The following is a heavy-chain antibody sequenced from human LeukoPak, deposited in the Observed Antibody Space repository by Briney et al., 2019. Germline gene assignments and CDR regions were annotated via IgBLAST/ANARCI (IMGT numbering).Heavy chain of an antibody. CDR3: ARDQLRVRRLSSGMDV. J-gene: IGHJ6*02. CDR1: GFSFSSYS. CDR2: ISDSSSYL. Sequence: GGSLRLSCAASGFSFSSYSMTWVRQAPGQGLQWVSSISDSSSYLYYADSVKGGFTISRDNAKNSPYLQMNSLRAEDTAVYYCARDQLRVRRLSSGMDVWGQGTTVTVSS. D-gene: IGHD6-13*01. V-gene: IGHV3-21*06.